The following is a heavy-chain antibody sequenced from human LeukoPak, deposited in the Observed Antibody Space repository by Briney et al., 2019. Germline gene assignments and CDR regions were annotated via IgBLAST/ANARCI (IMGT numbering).Heavy chain of an antibody. D-gene: IGHD3-3*01. J-gene: IGHJ6*02. CDR3: ASGSNYDFWSGYPPGYGMDV. CDR1: GFTFSSYE. CDR2: ISTSGSTI. Sequence: GGTLSLSCAASGFTFSSYEMNWVRQAPGKGLEWVSYISTSGSTIYYADSVTGRFTISRDNAKNSLYLQMNSLRAEDTAVYYCASGSNYDFWSGYPPGYGMDVWGQGTTVTVSS. V-gene: IGHV3-48*03.